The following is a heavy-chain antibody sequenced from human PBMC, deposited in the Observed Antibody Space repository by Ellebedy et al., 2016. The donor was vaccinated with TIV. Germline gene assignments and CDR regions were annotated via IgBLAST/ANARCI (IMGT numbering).Heavy chain of an antibody. D-gene: IGHD3-22*01. Sequence: GESLKISXAASGFTFSSYWMGWVRQAPGKGLEWVANIKQDGSEKYYVGSVKGRFTISRDNAKNSLYLQMNSLRAEDTAVYYCARDMRITMIVVVISWYFDLWGRGTLVTVSS. J-gene: IGHJ2*01. CDR2: IKQDGSEK. V-gene: IGHV3-7*01. CDR3: ARDMRITMIVVVISWYFDL. CDR1: GFTFSSYW.